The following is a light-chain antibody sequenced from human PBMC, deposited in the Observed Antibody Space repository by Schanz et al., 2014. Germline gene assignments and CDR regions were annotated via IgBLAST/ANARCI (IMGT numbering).Light chain of an antibody. CDR2: DAS. CDR1: QSLISW. V-gene: IGKV1-5*01. Sequence: DIQMTQSPSTLSASVGDRVTITCRASQSLISWLAWYQQKPGKAPKLLIYDASSLESGVPSRFSGSGSGTDFTLTISSLQPEDFATYYCQQSYSTPPTFGGGTKVEIK. CDR3: QQSYSTPPT. J-gene: IGKJ4*01.